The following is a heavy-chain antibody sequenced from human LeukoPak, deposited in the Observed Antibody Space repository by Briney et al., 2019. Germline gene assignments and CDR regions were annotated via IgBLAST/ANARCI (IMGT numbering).Heavy chain of an antibody. CDR3: VREGSGWCSD. CDR2: ISGYNDNA. D-gene: IGHD6-19*01. Sequence: ASVKVSCKASGYTFTIYCISWMRQAPGQGLEWMGWISGYNDNANYARNFQGRVTLTTDPSTSTAYMDLRSLRSDDTAVYFCVREGSGWCSDWGQGTLVTVSS. V-gene: IGHV1-18*01. CDR1: GYTFTIYC. J-gene: IGHJ4*02.